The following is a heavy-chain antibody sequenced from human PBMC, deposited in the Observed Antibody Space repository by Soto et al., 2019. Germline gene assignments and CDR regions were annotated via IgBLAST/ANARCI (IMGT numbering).Heavy chain of an antibody. CDR1: SDSITNYY. D-gene: IGHD2-15*01. V-gene: IGHV4-59*01. CDR3: ARVGGTRGWY. J-gene: IGHJ4*02. Sequence: QVQLQESGPGLVKPSETLSLTCTVSSDSITNYYWSWIRQSPGKGLEWIGYIHDSGRSNYNPSLKSRVKISVDTSKKQFSLKLKSVTAADTAVYYCARVGGTRGWYWGQGTLVTVSS. CDR2: IHDSGRS.